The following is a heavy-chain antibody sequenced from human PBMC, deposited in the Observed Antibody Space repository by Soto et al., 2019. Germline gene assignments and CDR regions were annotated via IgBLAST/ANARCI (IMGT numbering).Heavy chain of an antibody. D-gene: IGHD2-2*01. CDR2: INHSGST. CDR3: SRLVVVVPAADYYYYYGMDV. V-gene: IGHV4-34*01. CDR1: GGSFSGYY. Sequence: SETLSLTCAVYGGSFSGYYWSWIRQPPGKGLEWIGEINHSGSTNYNPSLKSRVTISVDTSKNQFSLKLSSVTAADTAVYYCSRLVVVVPAADYYYYYGMDVWGQGTTVTVS. J-gene: IGHJ6*02.